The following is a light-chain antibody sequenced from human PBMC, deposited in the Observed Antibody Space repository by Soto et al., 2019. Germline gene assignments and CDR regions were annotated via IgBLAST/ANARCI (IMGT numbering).Light chain of an antibody. CDR2: FGS. J-gene: IGKJ4*01. Sequence: DIVMTQSPLSLPVTPGEPASISCRSSASLLHSNGYNCLDWYVQKPGQSPQLLIYFGSYRASGVPDRFSGSGSGTEFTLKISRVEAADVGVYYCMQALQTPLTFGGGTKVEIK. V-gene: IGKV2-28*01. CDR1: ASLLHSNGYNC. CDR3: MQALQTPLT.